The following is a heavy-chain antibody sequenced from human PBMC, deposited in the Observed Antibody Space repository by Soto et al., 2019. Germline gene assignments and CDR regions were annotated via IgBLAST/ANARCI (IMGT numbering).Heavy chain of an antibody. J-gene: IGHJ6*02. CDR2: ISYDGSNK. CDR3: AKGVGYCSGGSCYSPDYYYGMDV. V-gene: IGHV3-30*18. CDR1: GFTFSSYG. Sequence: QVQLVESGGGVVQPGRSLRLSCAASGFTFSSYGMHWVRQAPGKGLEWVAVISYDGSNKYYADSVKGRFTISRDNSKNTLYLQMNSLRAEDTAMYYCAKGVGYCSGGSCYSPDYYYGMDVWGQGTTVTVSS. D-gene: IGHD2-15*01.